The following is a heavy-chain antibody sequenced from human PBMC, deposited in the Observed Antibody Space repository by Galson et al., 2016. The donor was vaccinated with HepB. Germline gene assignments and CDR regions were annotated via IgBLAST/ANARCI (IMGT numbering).Heavy chain of an antibody. CDR2: ISWNSYII. J-gene: IGHJ3*01. Sequence: SLRLSCAASGFSFDAYAMHWVRQAPGKGLEWVSGISWNSYIIGYADSVKGRFTISRDNAKNSPYLQMNSLRAEDTALYYCAKGDGSGNLRFSSVAFDFWGQGTMVTVSS. D-gene: IGHD3-22*01. V-gene: IGHV3-9*01. CDR3: AKGDGSGNLRFSSVAFDF. CDR1: GFSFDAYA.